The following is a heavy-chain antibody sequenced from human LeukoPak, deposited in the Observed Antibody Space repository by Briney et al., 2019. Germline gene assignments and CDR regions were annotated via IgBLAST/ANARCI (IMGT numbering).Heavy chain of an antibody. CDR3: AREGLGVEMATNDAFDI. Sequence: ASVKVSCKASGYTFTGYYMHWVRQAPGQGLEWMGWINPNSGGTNYAQKFQGRVAMTRDTSISTAYMELSRLRSDDTVVYYCAREGLGVEMATNDAFDIWAKGQWSPSLQ. CDR2: INPNSGGT. V-gene: IGHV1-2*02. CDR1: GYTFTGYY. D-gene: IGHD5-12*01. J-gene: IGHJ3*02.